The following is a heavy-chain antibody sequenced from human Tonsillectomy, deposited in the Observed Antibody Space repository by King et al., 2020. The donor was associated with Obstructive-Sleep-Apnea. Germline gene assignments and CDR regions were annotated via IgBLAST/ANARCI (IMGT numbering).Heavy chain of an antibody. Sequence: VQLVDSGGGLVKPGGSLRLSCAASAFTFTDAWMSWVRQAPGKGLEWVGRITSKGDGGTTDYAAPVKGRFTISRDDSKNTLYLQMNSLKTEDTAVYYCAASSIAATGLSFDCWGQGTLVTVSS. CDR2: ITSKGDGGTT. J-gene: IGHJ4*02. CDR3: AASSIAATGLSFDC. V-gene: IGHV3-15*01. CDR1: AFTFTDAW. D-gene: IGHD6-13*01.